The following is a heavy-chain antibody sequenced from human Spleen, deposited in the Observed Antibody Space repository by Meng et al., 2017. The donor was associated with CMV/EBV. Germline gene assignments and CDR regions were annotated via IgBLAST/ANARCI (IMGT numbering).Heavy chain of an antibody. CDR1: FNSYG. D-gene: IGHD3-22*01. CDR3: ARHRYYYDSSGYYEGWFDP. J-gene: IGHJ5*02. V-gene: IGHV1-18*01. CDR2: ISAYNGNT. Sequence: FNSYGISWVRQAPGQGLEWMGWISAYNGNTNDAQKLQGRVTMTTDTSTSTAYMELRSLRSDDTAVYYCARHRYYYDSSGYYEGWFDPWGQGTLVTVSS.